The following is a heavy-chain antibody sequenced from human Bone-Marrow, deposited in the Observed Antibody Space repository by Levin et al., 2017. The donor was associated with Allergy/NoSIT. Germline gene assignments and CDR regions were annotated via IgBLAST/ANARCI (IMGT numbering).Heavy chain of an antibody. V-gene: IGHV1-69*06. J-gene: IGHJ6*03. Sequence: SVKVSCKASGGTFSSYAISWVRQAPGQGLEWMGGIIPIFGTANYAQKFQGRVTITADKSTSTAYMELSSLRSEDTAVYYCARDKERYCSGGSCYYYYYYMDGWGKGTTVTVSS. D-gene: IGHD2-15*01. CDR2: IIPIFGTA. CDR1: GGTFSSYA. CDR3: ARDKERYCSGGSCYYYYYYMDG.